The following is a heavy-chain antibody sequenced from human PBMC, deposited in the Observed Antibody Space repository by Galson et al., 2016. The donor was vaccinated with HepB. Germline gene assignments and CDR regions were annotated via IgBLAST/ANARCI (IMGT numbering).Heavy chain of an antibody. CDR1: GFTLRGNG. CDR3: VKGGGGSVVGI. V-gene: IGHV3-23*01. D-gene: IGHD3-16*01. CDR2: ISVSGDIT. J-gene: IGHJ3*02. Sequence: SLRLSCAASGFTLRGNGMTWVRQAPGKGLEWVSIISVSGDITYYADSVKGRFTISRDSFTSTLYLQMNSLRADDTAIYYCVKGGGGSVVGIWGQGTMVTVSS.